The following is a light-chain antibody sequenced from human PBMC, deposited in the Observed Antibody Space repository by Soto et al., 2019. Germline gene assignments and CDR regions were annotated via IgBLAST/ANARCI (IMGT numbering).Light chain of an antibody. CDR2: DVN. Sequence: QSVLTQPRSVSGSPGQSVTISCTGTSSDVGGYNYVSWYQQYPGKAPKLMIYDVNKWPSGVPDRFSGSKSGTTASLTISGLPAEDGADYYCCSYAGSYTWVFGGGTKVTVL. CDR1: SSDVGGYNY. J-gene: IGLJ3*02. CDR3: CSYAGSYTWV. V-gene: IGLV2-11*01.